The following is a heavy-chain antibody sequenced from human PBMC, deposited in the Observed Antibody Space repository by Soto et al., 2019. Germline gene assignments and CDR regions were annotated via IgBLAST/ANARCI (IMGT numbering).Heavy chain of an antibody. D-gene: IGHD6-13*01. V-gene: IGHV3-11*01. CDR3: ARNYSSSWYVWFDP. Sequence: GGSLRLSCAASGFTFSDYYMSWIRQAPGKGLEWVSYISSSGSTIYYADSVKGRFTISRDNAKNSLYLQMNSLRAEDTAVYYCARNYSSSWYVWFDPWGQGTLVTVSS. J-gene: IGHJ5*02. CDR2: ISSSGSTI. CDR1: GFTFSDYY.